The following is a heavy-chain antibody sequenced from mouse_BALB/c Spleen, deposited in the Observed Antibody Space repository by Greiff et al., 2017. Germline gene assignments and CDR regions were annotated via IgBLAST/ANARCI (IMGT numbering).Heavy chain of an antibody. Sequence: EVLVVESGGGLVKPGGSLKLSCAASGFTFSSYAMSWVRQTPEKRLEWVASISSGGSTYYPDSVKGRFTISRDNARNILYLQMSSLRSEDTAMYYCARKYGKGWYFDVWGAGTTVTVSS. V-gene: IGHV5-6-5*01. CDR1: GFTFSSYA. CDR3: ARKYGKGWYFDV. J-gene: IGHJ1*01. CDR2: ISSGGST. D-gene: IGHD2-10*02.